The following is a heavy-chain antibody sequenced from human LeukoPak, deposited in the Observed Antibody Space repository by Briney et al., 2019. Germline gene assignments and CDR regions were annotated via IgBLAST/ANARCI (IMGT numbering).Heavy chain of an antibody. J-gene: IGHJ4*02. Sequence: GGSLRLSCAASGFSFSVYWMHWVRQAPGKGPVWVSRIKTDGSITDYADSVKGRFTISRDNAKNTLYLQMNSLRAEDTAVYYCARHLSGYISSLAYWGQGTLVTVSS. CDR1: GFSFSVYW. CDR2: IKTDGSIT. V-gene: IGHV3-74*01. CDR3: ARHLSGYISSLAY. D-gene: IGHD6-6*01.